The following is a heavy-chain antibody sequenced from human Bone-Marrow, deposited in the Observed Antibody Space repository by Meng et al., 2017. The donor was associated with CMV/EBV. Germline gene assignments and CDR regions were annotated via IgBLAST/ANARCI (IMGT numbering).Heavy chain of an antibody. J-gene: IGHJ5*02. CDR1: MISLRSAQ. D-gene: IGHD2-2*01. CDR2: ISSIETGGIT. CDR3: AKLKRPGLLLINWFDP. Sequence: GGSLRLSCEGSMISLRSAQFNWVRQAPGKGLEWISYISSIETGGITLYARSVRGRFTVSRDKANKLLYLQMDSLGVEDAAVYYCAKLKRPGLLLINWFDPWGQGTLVTVSS. V-gene: IGHV3-23*01.